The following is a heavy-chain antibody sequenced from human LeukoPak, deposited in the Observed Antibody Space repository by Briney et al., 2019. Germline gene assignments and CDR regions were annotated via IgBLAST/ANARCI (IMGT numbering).Heavy chain of an antibody. V-gene: IGHV4-59*01. D-gene: IGHD3-22*01. CDR3: ARAPDYYDSSGYYLPSVPFDI. CDR2: IYYSGST. CDR1: GGPISSYY. Sequence: SETLSLTCTVPGGPISSYYWSWIRQPPGKGLEWIGYIYYSGSTNYNPSLKSRVTISVDTSKNQFSLKLSSVTAADTAVYYCARAPDYYDSSGYYLPSVPFDIWGQGTMVTVSS. J-gene: IGHJ3*02.